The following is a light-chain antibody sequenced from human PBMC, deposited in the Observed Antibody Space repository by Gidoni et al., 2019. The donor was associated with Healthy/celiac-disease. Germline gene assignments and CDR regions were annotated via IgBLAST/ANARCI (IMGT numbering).Light chain of an antibody. CDR2: GAS. V-gene: IGKV3-20*01. CDR1: QSVSSSY. CDR3: QQYGSSRGFT. J-gene: IGKJ3*01. Sequence: EMVLTQSPGPLSLSPGERATLSCRASQSVSSSYLAWYQQKPGQAPRLLIYGASSRATGIPDRFSGSGSGTDFTLTISSLEPEDFAVYYCQQYGSSRGFTFGPGTKVDIK.